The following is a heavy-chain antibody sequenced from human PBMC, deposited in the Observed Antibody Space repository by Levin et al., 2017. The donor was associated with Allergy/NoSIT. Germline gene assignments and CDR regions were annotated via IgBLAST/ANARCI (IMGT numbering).Heavy chain of an antibody. D-gene: IGHD3-3*01. V-gene: IGHV3-66*01. CDR2: IYSGGST. J-gene: IGHJ6*02. CDR3: ARDKYYDFWSGFENGMDV. CDR1: GFTVSSNY. Sequence: GESLKISCAASGFTVSSNYMSWVRQAPGKGLEWVSVIYSGGSTYYADSVKGRFTISRDNSKNTLYLQMNSLRAEDTAVYYCARDKYYDFWSGFENGMDVWGQGTTVTVSS.